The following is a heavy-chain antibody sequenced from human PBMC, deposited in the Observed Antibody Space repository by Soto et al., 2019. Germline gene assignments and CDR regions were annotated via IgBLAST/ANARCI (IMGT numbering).Heavy chain of an antibody. Sequence: QVQLVQSGAEVKKPGASVKVSCKASGYTFTTYVMHWVRQAPGQRLEWMGWINAGNDNTKYSQKFQGRVTITRDTSASTVDMELSSQSSEDTAVYYCARVGHYYYGMDVWGREPTVTVSS. CDR2: INAGNDNT. D-gene: IGHD3-3*01. CDR1: GYTFTTYV. J-gene: IGHJ6*04. CDR3: ARVGHYYYGMDV. V-gene: IGHV1-3*01.